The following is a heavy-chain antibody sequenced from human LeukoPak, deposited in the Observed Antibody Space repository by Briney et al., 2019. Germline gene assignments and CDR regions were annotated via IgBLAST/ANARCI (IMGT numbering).Heavy chain of an antibody. CDR3: AGNYGSGSYYYYYYGMDV. V-gene: IGHV3-23*01. D-gene: IGHD3-10*01. Sequence: GSLRLSCAASGFTFSSYAMSWVRQAPGKGLDWVPPISVSGGSTYYADSVKGRFTISRDNSKNTLYLQMNSLRAEDTAVYYCAGNYGSGSYYYYYYGMDVWGQGTTVTVSS. J-gene: IGHJ6*02. CDR2: ISVSGGST. CDR1: GFTFSSYA.